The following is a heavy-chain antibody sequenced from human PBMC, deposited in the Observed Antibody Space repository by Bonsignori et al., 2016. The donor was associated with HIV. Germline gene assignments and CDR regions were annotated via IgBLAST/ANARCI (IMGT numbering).Heavy chain of an antibody. D-gene: IGHD6-6*01. V-gene: IGHV5-51*06. CDR2: IFPGDSDT. J-gene: IGHJ5*02. CDR3: ARLYSNSSYNWFDP. CDR1: GYRFSSYW. Sequence: EVQLVQSGAEVKKPGESLKISCKGSGYRFSSYWIAWVRQMPGKGLEYMGIIFPGDSDTRYIPSFEGQVTFSVDKSIDTAFLQWTSLETSDTAMYYCARLYSNSSYNWFDPWARELWSPSPQ.